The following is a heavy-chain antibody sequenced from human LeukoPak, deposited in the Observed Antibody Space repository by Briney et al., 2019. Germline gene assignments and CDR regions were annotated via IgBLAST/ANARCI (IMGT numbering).Heavy chain of an antibody. Sequence: PGGSLRLSYAASGFTFSSYSMNWVRQAPGKGLEWVSYITSSSSTIYYADSVKGRFTIFRDNAKNSLYLQMNSLRAEDTAVYYCARIAVAGKGYWGQGTLVTVSS. D-gene: IGHD6-19*01. CDR2: ITSSSSTI. V-gene: IGHV3-48*01. CDR1: GFTFSSYS. J-gene: IGHJ4*02. CDR3: ARIAVAGKGY.